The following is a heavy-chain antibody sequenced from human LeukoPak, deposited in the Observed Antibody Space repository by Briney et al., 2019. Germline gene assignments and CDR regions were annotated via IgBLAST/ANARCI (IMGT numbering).Heavy chain of an antibody. D-gene: IGHD6-19*01. CDR1: GYVFNSFG. CDR2: VSAYKGYT. J-gene: IGHJ4*02. Sequence: GVSVKVSCKTSGYVFNSFGITWLRQAPGQGLEWMGWVSAYKGYTSHAQKFQDRVIMTTDTSTTTAYMELRNLKSDDTAVYYCAREAVSFVAVANDGYFDFWGQGSLVIVSS. V-gene: IGHV1-18*01. CDR3: AREAVSFVAVANDGYFDF.